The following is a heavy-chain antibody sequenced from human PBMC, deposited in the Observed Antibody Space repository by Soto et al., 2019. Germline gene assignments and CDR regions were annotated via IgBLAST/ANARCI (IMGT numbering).Heavy chain of an antibody. V-gene: IGHV4-59*11. CDR3: ARVRFREIVVFDP. Sequence: PSETLSLTCTVSGGSILSHYWIWIRQPPGKGLEWVGSIYYTGRTNYNPSLQSRVTMSVDTSKNQFSLKLSSVTAADTAVYYCARVRFREIVVFDPWGQGTQVTVSS. D-gene: IGHD5-12*01. J-gene: IGHJ5*02. CDR2: IYYTGRT. CDR1: GGSILSHY.